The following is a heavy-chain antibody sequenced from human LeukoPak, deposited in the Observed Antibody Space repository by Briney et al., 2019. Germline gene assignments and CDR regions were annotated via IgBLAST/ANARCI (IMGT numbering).Heavy chain of an antibody. D-gene: IGHD4-17*01. CDR1: GGSISSYY. Sequence: ASETLSLTCTVSGGSISSYYWSWIRQPPGKGLEWIGYIYYSGSTNYNPSLRSRVTISVDTSKNQFSLKLSSVPAADTAVYYCARGGNYGDYDGYFDYWGQGTLVTVSS. V-gene: IGHV4-59*08. J-gene: IGHJ4*02. CDR3: ARGGNYGDYDGYFDY. CDR2: IYYSGST.